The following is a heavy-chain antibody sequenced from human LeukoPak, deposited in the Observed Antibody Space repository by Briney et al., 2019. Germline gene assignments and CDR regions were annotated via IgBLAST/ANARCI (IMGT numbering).Heavy chain of an antibody. D-gene: IGHD3-22*01. J-gene: IGHJ3*02. CDR1: GYSFTSYW. V-gene: IGHV5-51*01. Sequence: GESLKISCKGSGYSFTSYWIGWVRQMPGKGLEWMGIIYPGDSDTRYSPSFQGQVTISADKSISTAYLQWSSLKASDTAMYYCARPSPEYYDSSGYPHAFDIWGQGTMVTVSS. CDR2: IYPGDSDT. CDR3: ARPSPEYYDSSGYPHAFDI.